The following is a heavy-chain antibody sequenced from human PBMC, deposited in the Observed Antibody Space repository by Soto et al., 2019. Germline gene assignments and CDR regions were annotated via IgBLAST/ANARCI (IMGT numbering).Heavy chain of an antibody. CDR2: IYYSGST. D-gene: IGHD3-9*01. V-gene: IGHV4-30-4*01. CDR3: ARASRGSRYFDWLLGSWFDP. Sequence: SETLSLTCTVSGGSISSGDYYWSWIRQPPGKGLEWIGYIYYSGSTYYNPSLKSRVTISVDTSKNQFSLKLSSVTAADTAVYYCARASRGSRYFDWLLGSWFDPWGQGTLVTVSS. CDR1: GGSISSGDYY. J-gene: IGHJ5*02.